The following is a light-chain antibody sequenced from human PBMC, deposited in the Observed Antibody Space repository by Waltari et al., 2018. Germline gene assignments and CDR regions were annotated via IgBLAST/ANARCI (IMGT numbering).Light chain of an antibody. CDR2: GAS. CDR3: QHYDNSPLT. Sequence: EIVLTQSPGTMSLSPGDRATLSCRASRSVTGNYLAWYQQKPGQAPRLLIYGASNRAAGVPDRFSCSGSRTDFTLIISRLEPEDFAVYYCQHYDNSPLTFGQGTKVEIK. V-gene: IGKV3-20*01. CDR1: RSVTGNY. J-gene: IGKJ1*01.